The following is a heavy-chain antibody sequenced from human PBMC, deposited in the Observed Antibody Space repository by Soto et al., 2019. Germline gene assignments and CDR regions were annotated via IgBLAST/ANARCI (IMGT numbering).Heavy chain of an antibody. J-gene: IGHJ6*02. CDR3: ASDLAGASDSYGLDV. CDR1: GFTFSNYG. D-gene: IGHD1-26*01. CDR2: IWHDGNNK. V-gene: IGHV3-33*01. Sequence: PGGSLRLSCAASGFTFSNYGMHWVRQAPGKGLEWVAIIWHDGNNKYYADSVRGRFIISRDNSKNRLYLQMNSLRAEDTAVYYCASDLAGASDSYGLDVWGPGTPVTVSS.